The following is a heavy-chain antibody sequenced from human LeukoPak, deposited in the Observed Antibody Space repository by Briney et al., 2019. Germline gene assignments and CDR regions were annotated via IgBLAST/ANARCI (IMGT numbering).Heavy chain of an antibody. CDR3: ARKSYVWGSYRPDDALDI. J-gene: IGHJ3*02. Sequence: EASVTVSCKASGGTFSSYAISWVRQAPGQGLEWMGWISAHNGNTNYAQKLQGRVTMTTDTSTSTAYMELRSLRSDDTAIYYCARKSYVWGSYRPDDALDIWGQGTMVTVSS. D-gene: IGHD3-16*02. CDR2: ISAHNGNT. CDR1: GGTFSSYA. V-gene: IGHV1-18*01.